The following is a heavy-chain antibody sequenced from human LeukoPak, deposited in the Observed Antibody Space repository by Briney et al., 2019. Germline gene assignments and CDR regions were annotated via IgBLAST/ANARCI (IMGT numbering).Heavy chain of an antibody. Sequence: KPSETLSLTCTVSGGSISSSSYYWGWIRQPPGKGLEWIGSIYYSGSTYYNPSLKSRVTISVDTSKNQFSLKLSSVTAADTAVYHCARDEFGQGSGSYSYYYYMDVWGKGTTVTVSS. V-gene: IGHV4-39*07. CDR3: ARDEFGQGSGSYSYYYYMDV. CDR2: IYYSGST. J-gene: IGHJ6*03. D-gene: IGHD3-10*01. CDR1: GGSISSSSYY.